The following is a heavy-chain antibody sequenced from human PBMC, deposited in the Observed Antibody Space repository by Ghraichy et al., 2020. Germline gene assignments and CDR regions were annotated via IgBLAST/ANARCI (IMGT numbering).Heavy chain of an antibody. CDR1: GGSVVGYS. J-gene: IGHJ4*02. D-gene: IGHD3-10*01. CDR3: ARVRGFGELSKYYFDF. V-gene: IGHV4-4*07. Sequence: SETLSLICTVSGGSVVGYSWTWIRQPAGKGLEWIGRIYENETTDYNPSLKSRVTMSLDTSRKQISLRLNSVTAADTAVYYCARVRGFGELSKYYFDFWGQGSLVTVSS. CDR2: IYENETT.